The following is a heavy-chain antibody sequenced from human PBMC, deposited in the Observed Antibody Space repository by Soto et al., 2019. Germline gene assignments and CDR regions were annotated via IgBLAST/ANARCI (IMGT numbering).Heavy chain of an antibody. V-gene: IGHV1-18*04. D-gene: IGHD6-19*01. CDR1: GYTFTSYG. CDR2: ISAYNGNT. J-gene: IGHJ5*02. CDR3: ARDQDSSGWSRGWFDP. Sequence: ASVKVSCKFSGYTFTSYGISWVRQAPGQGLEWMGWISAYNGNTNYAQKLQGRVTMTTDTSTSTAYMELRSLRSDDTAVYYCARDQDSSGWSRGWFDPWGQGTLVTVSS.